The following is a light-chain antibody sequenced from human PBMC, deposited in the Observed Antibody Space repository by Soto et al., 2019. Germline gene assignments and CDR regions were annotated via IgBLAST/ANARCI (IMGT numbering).Light chain of an antibody. CDR3: QSHDSSLNSWV. CDR2: GNT. V-gene: IGLV1-40*01. CDR1: SSNIGAGYD. Sequence: QSVLTQPPSMSGAPGQRVTISCTGSSSNIGAGYDVHWYQHLPGTAPKLLIYGNTNRPSGVPDRFSGSKSGTSASLAITGLQAEDEAEYSCQSHDSSLNSWVFGGGTQLTVL. J-gene: IGLJ3*02.